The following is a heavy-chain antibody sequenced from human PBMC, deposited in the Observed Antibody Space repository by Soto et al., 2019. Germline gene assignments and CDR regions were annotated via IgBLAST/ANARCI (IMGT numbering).Heavy chain of an antibody. CDR1: GFTFTNAW. Sequence: PGGSLRLSCTASGFTFTNAWMSWVRQAPGKGLEWVGRIKSKTNGGTTDFAAPVKGGFTISRDDSKNTLYLQMNSLRIEDTAVYYCTTDDPINRHWGQGTLVTVSS. CDR2: IKSKTNGGTT. J-gene: IGHJ4*02. V-gene: IGHV3-15*01. CDR3: TTDDPINRH.